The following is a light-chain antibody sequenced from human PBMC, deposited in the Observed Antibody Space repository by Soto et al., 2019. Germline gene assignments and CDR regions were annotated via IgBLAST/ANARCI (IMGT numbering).Light chain of an antibody. CDR2: DAS. CDR3: QQYKSYWT. J-gene: IGKJ1*01. V-gene: IGKV1-5*01. CDR1: QRISTW. Sequence: DIQMTQSPSSLSASVEDGVTITCRASQRISTWLAWYQQKPGKAPKLLISDASSLETGVPSRFSVSGSGTEFTLTINSLQPDDFATYYCQQYKSYWTFGQGTKVDIK.